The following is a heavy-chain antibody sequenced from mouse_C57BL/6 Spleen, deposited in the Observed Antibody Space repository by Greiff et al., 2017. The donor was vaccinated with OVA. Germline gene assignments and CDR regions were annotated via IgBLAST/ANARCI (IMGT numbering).Heavy chain of an antibody. V-gene: IGHV3-6*01. J-gene: IGHJ4*01. CDR2: ISYDGSN. CDR3: AREGPYRGVDY. CDR1: GYSITSGYY. D-gene: IGHD2-10*01. Sequence: VQLKESGPGLVKPSQSLSLTCSVTGYSITSGYYWNWIRQFPGNKLEWMGYISYDGSNNYNPSLKNRISITRDTSKNQFFLKLNSVTTEDTATYYCAREGPYRGVDYWGQGTSVTVSS.